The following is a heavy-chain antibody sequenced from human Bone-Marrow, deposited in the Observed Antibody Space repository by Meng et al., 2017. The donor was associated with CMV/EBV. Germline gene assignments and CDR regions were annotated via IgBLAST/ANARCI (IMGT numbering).Heavy chain of an antibody. D-gene: IGHD6-6*01. CDR1: GYTFTSYY. Sequence: SVKVSCKASGYTFTSYYMHWVRQAPGQGLEWMGGIIPILGIANYAQKFQGRVTITADKSTSTAYMELSSLRSEDTAVYYCARDWFEYSSSGGTKQPEYYFDYWGQGTLVTVSS. CDR3: ARDWFEYSSSGGTKQPEYYFDY. CDR2: IIPILGIA. V-gene: IGHV1-69*10. J-gene: IGHJ4*02.